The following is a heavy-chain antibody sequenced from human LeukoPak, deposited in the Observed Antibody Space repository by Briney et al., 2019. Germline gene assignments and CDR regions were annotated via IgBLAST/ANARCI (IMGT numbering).Heavy chain of an antibody. CDR3: AKDRWTEVDAFDI. Sequence: HPGGSLRLSCAASGFTFSSYAMSWVRQAPGKGLEWVSAISGSGGSTYYADSVKGRFTISRDNSKNTLYLQMNSLKAEDTAVYYCAKDRWTEVDAFDIWGQGTMVTVSS. D-gene: IGHD1-1*01. CDR1: GFTFSSYA. V-gene: IGHV3-23*01. J-gene: IGHJ3*02. CDR2: ISGSGGST.